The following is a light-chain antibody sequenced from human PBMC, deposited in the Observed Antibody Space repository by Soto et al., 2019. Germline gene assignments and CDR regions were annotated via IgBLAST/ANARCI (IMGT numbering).Light chain of an antibody. CDR1: QSVSSN. CDR3: QQYNNWLVT. Sequence: EIVMTQSPATLSVSPGERATLSCRASQSVSSNLAWYQQKPGQAPRLLIYGASTRATGIPARFSGSGSGTDFTLTISSLQSEDFAVYYCQQYNNWLVTFCQGTRLEI. V-gene: IGKV3-15*01. J-gene: IGKJ5*01. CDR2: GAS.